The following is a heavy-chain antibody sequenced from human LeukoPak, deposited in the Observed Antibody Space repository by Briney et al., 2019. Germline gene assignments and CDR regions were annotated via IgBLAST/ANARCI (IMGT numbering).Heavy chain of an antibody. V-gene: IGHV3-33*01. CDR2: IWYDGRTK. Sequence: GGSLRLSCEVSGFIFSNYGMHWVRQAPGKGLEWVALIWYDGRTKFHTDSVRGRFTISRDNSANTLYLQMSSLRVEDTAVYYCAREWGRIAVAGGPGYWGQGALVTVSS. J-gene: IGHJ4*02. CDR1: GFIFSNYG. D-gene: IGHD6-19*01. CDR3: AREWGRIAVAGGPGY.